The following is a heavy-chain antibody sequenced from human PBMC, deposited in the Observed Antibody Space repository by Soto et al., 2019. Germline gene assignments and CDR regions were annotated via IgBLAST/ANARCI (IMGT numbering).Heavy chain of an antibody. D-gene: IGHD5-18*01. J-gene: IGHJ6*02. Sequence: XVSLRLSCAASGFSFSSYSMNWVRQAPGKGLEWVSSISSSSSYIYYADSVKGRFTISRDNAKNSLYLQMNSLRAEDTAVYYCASRGGIDSYVYYYYGMDVWGQGTTVTVPS. V-gene: IGHV3-21*01. CDR1: GFSFSSYS. CDR3: ASRGGIDSYVYYYYGMDV. CDR2: ISSSSSYI.